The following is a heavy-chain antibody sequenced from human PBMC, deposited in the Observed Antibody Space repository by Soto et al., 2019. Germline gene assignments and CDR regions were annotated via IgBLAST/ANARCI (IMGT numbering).Heavy chain of an antibody. Sequence: GSLRLSCAASGLSFSSTFVTWVRQAPGKGLEWVSVIYGGGDTHYADSVRGRFTISRDNSHNTLYLHMDALRAEDTALYYCASRPAFTTLTTLSWPLDFWGQGALVTVSS. CDR1: GLSFSSTF. CDR3: ASRPAFTTLTTLSWPLDF. CDR2: IYGGGDT. D-gene: IGHD1-1*01. V-gene: IGHV3-53*01. J-gene: IGHJ4*02.